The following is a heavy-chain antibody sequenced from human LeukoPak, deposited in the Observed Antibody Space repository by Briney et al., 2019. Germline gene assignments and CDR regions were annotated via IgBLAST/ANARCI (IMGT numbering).Heavy chain of an antibody. CDR2: ISSSSSYI. Sequence: GGSLRLSCAASGFTFSSYSMNWVRQAPGKGLEWVSSISSSSSYIYYADSVKGRFTISRDNAKNSLYLQMNSLRAEDMAVYYCAKDRGYGSGSYYHIDSWGQGTLVTVSS. CDR3: AKDRGYGSGSYYHIDS. CDR1: GFTFSSYS. D-gene: IGHD3-10*01. V-gene: IGHV3-21*01. J-gene: IGHJ4*02.